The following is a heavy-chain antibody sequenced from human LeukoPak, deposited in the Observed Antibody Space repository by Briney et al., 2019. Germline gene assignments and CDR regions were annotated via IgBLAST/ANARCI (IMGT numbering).Heavy chain of an antibody. V-gene: IGHV4-39*01. J-gene: IGHJ5*02. CDR1: GGSISSSSYY. D-gene: IGHD6-6*01. CDR3: ARLLWRIAARSWFDP. CDR2: IYYSGST. Sequence: SETLSLTCTVSGGSISSSSYYWGWIRQPPGKGLEWIGSIYYSGSTYYNPSLKSRVTISVDTSKNQFSLKLSSVTAADTAVYYCARLLWRIAARSWFDPWGQGTLVTVSS.